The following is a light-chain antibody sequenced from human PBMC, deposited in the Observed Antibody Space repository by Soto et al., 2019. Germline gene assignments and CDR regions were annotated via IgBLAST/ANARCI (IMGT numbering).Light chain of an antibody. CDR3: AAWDDSLSGLV. J-gene: IGLJ2*01. CDR2: RNN. Sequence: QSVLTQPPSASGTPGQRVTISCSGSSSNIGSNYVYWYQQLPGTAPKLLIYRNNQRPSGVPDRFSGSKSGTSASLAISGLRSEYEADYYCAAWDDSLSGLVFGGGTKLTVL. V-gene: IGLV1-47*01. CDR1: SSNIGSNY.